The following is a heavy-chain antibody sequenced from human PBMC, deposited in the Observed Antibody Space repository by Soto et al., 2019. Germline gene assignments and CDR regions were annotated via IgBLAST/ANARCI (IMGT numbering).Heavy chain of an antibody. V-gene: IGHV4-31*03. CDR1: GGSINNRSYS. CDR3: ARGSSIAGLYYGMDV. J-gene: IGHJ6*02. CDR2: NYYSGIT. Sequence: SETLSLTCSVSGGSINNRSYSWGWIRQPPGKGLEWIGYNYYSGITYYNPSLKSRVTISLDTSKNQFSLKLSSVTAADTAVYYCARGSSIAGLYYGMDVWGQGTTVTVSS. D-gene: IGHD6-6*01.